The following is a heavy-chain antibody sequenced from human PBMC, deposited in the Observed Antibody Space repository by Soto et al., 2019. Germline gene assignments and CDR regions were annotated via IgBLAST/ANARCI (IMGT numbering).Heavy chain of an antibody. D-gene: IGHD2-21*01. CDR2: INHSGST. J-gene: IGHJ4*02. V-gene: IGHV4-34*01. Sequence: PSETLSLTCAVYGGSFSGYYWSWIRQPPGKGLEWIGEINHSGSTNYNPSLKSQVTISVDTSKNQFSLKLSSVTAADTAVYYCARRRLVAYFDYWGQGTLVTVSS. CDR1: GGSFSGYY. CDR3: ARRRLVAYFDY.